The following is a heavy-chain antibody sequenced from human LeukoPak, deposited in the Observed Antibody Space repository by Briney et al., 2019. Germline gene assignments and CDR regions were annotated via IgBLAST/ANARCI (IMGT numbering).Heavy chain of an antibody. V-gene: IGHV3-7*01. CDR1: GFIFSNYW. D-gene: IGHD6-6*01. J-gene: IGHJ6*03. CDR2: MKQDGREK. CDR3: ARRPSSRPYYYYYMDV. Sequence: GGSLRLSCVASGFIFSNYWMSWVRQVPGKGLEWVANMKQDGREKYLVDSVKGRFTISRDNAKNSVYLQMNSLTDEDTAVYYCARRPSSRPYYYYYMDVWGKGTTVTISS.